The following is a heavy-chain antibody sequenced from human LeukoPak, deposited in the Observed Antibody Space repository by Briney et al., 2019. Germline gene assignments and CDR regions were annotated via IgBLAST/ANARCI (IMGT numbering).Heavy chain of an antibody. D-gene: IGHD1-26*01. CDR2: ITWNSGSI. CDR3: AKDIWFRRRGATGLDH. Sequence: GGSLRLSCVASGFTFDDHAMHWVRQVPGKGLEWVAGITWNSGSIGYADSAKGRFTISRDNAKNSLFLQMDSLRVEDTAFYYCAKDIWFRRRGATGLDHWGQGTLVTVSS. CDR1: GFTFDDHA. J-gene: IGHJ4*02. V-gene: IGHV3-9*01.